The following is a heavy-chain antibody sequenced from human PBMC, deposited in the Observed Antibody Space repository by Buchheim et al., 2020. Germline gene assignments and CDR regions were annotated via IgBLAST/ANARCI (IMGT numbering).Heavy chain of an antibody. J-gene: IGHJ4*03. CDR2: IDPSGTT. D-gene: IGHD2-8*01. CDR3: ARDPPNRGVNFDY. CDR1: GDSISNVYW. V-gene: IGHV4-4*02. Sequence: QVQQQESGPRLVQPSGTLSLTCAVSGDSISNVYWWTWVRQSPGKGLEWIGEIDPSGTTNYNPSLRGRVSISLDKSKNDFTLRLSSVTAADTAVYYCARDPPNRGVNFDYWGQGIL.